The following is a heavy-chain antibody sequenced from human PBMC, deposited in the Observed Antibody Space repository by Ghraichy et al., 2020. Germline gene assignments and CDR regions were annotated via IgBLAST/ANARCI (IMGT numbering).Heavy chain of an antibody. J-gene: IGHJ6*02. CDR2: ISGGGSST. CDR1: GFIFSSYA. CDR3: AKDPGGGSSFDYYNYGMDV. V-gene: IGHV3-23*01. D-gene: IGHD2-2*01. Sequence: RGSLRLSCAASGFIFSSYAMSWVRQAPGKGLEWVSAISGGGSSTFYADSVKGRFTISRDNSKNTLFLQMNSLRAEDTAVYYCAKDPGGGSSFDYYNYGMDVWGQGTTVTVSS.